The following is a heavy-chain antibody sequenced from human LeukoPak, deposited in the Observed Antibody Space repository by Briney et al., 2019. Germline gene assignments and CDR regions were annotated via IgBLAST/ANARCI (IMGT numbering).Heavy chain of an antibody. D-gene: IGHD3-22*01. CDR3: ARGRYYYDSSGYGY. CDR1: GGSISSYY. CDR2: IYTSGST. Sequence: SETLSLTCTVSGGSISSYYWSWIRQPAGKGLEWIGRIYTSGSTNYNPSLKSRVTILLDTSKNQFSLKLSSVTAADTAVYYCARGRYYYDSSGYGYWGQGTLVTVSS. V-gene: IGHV4-4*07. J-gene: IGHJ4*02.